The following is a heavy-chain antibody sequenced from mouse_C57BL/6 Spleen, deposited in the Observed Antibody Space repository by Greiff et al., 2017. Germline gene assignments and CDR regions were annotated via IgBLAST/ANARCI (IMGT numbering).Heavy chain of an antibody. Sequence: ESGPGLVKPSQSLSITCSVTGYSITSGYYWNWIRQFPGNKLEWLGYISYDGSNNYNPSLKNRISITRDKSKNQFFLKLNSVTTEDTATYYWSYSNYARWFAYWGQGTLVTVSA. CDR1: GYSITSGYY. J-gene: IGHJ3*01. CDR3: SYSNYARWFAY. D-gene: IGHD2-5*01. V-gene: IGHV3-6*01. CDR2: ISYDGSN.